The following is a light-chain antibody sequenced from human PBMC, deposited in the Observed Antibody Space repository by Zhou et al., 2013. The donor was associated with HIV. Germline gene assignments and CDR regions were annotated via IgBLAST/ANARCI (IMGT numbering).Light chain of an antibody. CDR1: QYAGTY. Sequence: DIQMTQSPSSLSASVGDRVTITCRTSQYAGTYLNWYQLKSGKAPKLLIYAASNLQSGVPSRFSGSGSGTDFTLTISSLQSEDFATYFCQQKDTFGLGDQVGNQT. V-gene: IGKV1-39*01. CDR3: QQKDT. J-gene: IGKJ2*01. CDR2: AAS.